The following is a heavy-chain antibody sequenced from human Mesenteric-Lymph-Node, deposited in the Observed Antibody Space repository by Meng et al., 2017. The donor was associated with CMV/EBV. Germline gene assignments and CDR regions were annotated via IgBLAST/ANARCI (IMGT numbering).Heavy chain of an antibody. D-gene: IGHD2-8*02. Sequence: GESLKISCAASGFAFDIYWMHWVRQAPGKGLVWVSRINVDGSATTYADSVKGRFTISRDNAKNTLYLQMDSLRAEDTAVYYCAKELLMMYGNPDYWGQGTLVTVSS. CDR1: GFAFDIYW. V-gene: IGHV3-74*01. CDR3: AKELLMMYGNPDY. CDR2: INVDGSAT. J-gene: IGHJ4*02.